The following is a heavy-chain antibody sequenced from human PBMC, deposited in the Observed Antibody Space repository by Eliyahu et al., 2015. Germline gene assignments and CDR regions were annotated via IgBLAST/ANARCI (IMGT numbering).Heavy chain of an antibody. V-gene: IGHV1-2*02. D-gene: IGHD2-15*01. J-gene: IGHJ5*02. CDR3: ARERSECSGGTCHRRTFDP. Sequence: EVKNPGASVKIXCKVSGYTFSGYYMHWARQAPGQGLEWMGWINPHSGGTHYAQNFQGRVTMTRDTSINTAYMELNRLRSDDTAVYYCARERSECSGGTCHRRTFDPWGQGTLVTVSS. CDR1: GYTFSGYY. CDR2: INPHSGGT.